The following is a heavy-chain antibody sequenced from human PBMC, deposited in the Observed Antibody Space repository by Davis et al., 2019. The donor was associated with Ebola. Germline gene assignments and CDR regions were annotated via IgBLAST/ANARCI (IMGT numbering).Heavy chain of an antibody. CDR2: INPNSGGT. Sequence: ASVKVSCKASGYTFTGYYMHWVRQAPGQGLEWMGWINPNSGGTNYAQKFQGRVTMTRDTSISTAYMELSRLRSDDTAVYYCARVQSVGATPRGRHYYYYMDVWGKGTTVTVSS. V-gene: IGHV1-2*02. CDR3: ARVQSVGATPRGRHYYYYMDV. J-gene: IGHJ6*03. CDR1: GYTFTGYY. D-gene: IGHD1-26*01.